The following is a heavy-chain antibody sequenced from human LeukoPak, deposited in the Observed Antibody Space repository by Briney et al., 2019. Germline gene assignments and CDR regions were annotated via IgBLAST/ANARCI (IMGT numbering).Heavy chain of an antibody. Sequence: GGSLRLSCAASGFTLSDFWMSWVRQAPGKGLEWVANIDQDGSDKNYVGSVEGRFTISRDNANNALYLEMNSLRPEDTAVYYCARDGLTCHCGVDWGQGTLVTVSS. CDR1: GFTLSDFW. D-gene: IGHD2-21*01. J-gene: IGHJ4*02. CDR2: IDQDGSDK. CDR3: ARDGLTCHCGVD. V-gene: IGHV3-7*01.